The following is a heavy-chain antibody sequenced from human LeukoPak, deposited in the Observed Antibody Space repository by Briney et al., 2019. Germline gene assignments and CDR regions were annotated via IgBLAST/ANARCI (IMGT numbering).Heavy chain of an antibody. V-gene: IGHV4-31*03. CDR2: IYYSGST. CDR3: ARDRDDYSNYRTDYYYGMDV. J-gene: IGHJ6*02. Sequence: AQTLSLTCTVSGGSISSGGYYWSWIRQHPGKGLVWIVYIYYSGSTYYNPSLKSRVTISVDTSKNQFSLKLSSVTAADTAVYYCARDRDDYSNYRTDYYYGMDVWGQGTTVTVSS. CDR1: GGSISSGGYY. D-gene: IGHD4-11*01.